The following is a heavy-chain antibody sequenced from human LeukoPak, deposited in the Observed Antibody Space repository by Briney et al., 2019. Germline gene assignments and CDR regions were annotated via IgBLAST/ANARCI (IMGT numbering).Heavy chain of an antibody. CDR3: ARETQRAGHNY. D-gene: IGHD6-19*01. Sequence: SETLSLTCTVSGGSISSGSYYWSWIRQPAGKGLEWIGRIYTSGSTNYNPSLKSRVTMSVDTSKNQFSLKLSSVTAADTAVYYCARETQRAGHNYWGQGTLVTVSS. CDR1: GGSISSGSYY. V-gene: IGHV4-61*02. J-gene: IGHJ4*02. CDR2: IYTSGST.